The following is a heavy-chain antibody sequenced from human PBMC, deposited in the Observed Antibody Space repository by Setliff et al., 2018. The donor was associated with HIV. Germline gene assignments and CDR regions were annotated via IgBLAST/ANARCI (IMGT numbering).Heavy chain of an antibody. J-gene: IGHJ6*03. V-gene: IGHV3-30*11. CDR1: GFTFSDFA. Sequence: LRLSCAASGFTFSDFAMHWVRQAPGKGLEWVAFISYDGSYIYYADSMKGRFTISRDNSKNTLYLQMSSLRAEDTAVYYCARDHSNPVFYYYYYMDVWGKGTTVTVSS. CDR3: ARDHSNPVFYYYYYMDV. CDR2: ISYDGSYI. D-gene: IGHD4-4*01.